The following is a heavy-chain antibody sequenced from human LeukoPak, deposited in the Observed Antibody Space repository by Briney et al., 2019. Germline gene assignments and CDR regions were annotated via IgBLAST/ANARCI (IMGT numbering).Heavy chain of an antibody. V-gene: IGHV3-21*01. D-gene: IGHD3-22*01. CDR2: FGTRSTSI. CDR1: GFTFSGYS. J-gene: IGHJ4*02. Sequence: GGSLRLSCTASGFTFSGYSMNWIRRAPGKGLEWVSSFGTRSTSIYHAGSVKGRFAISRDNAKNSLYLQMNSLRAEDTALYYCAREVSEGFDFWGQGTLVTVSS. CDR3: AREVSEGFDF.